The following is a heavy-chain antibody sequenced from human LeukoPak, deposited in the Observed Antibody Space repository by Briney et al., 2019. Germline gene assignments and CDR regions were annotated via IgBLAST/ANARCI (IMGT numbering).Heavy chain of an antibody. D-gene: IGHD2-2*01. V-gene: IGHV1-2*02. J-gene: IGHJ5*02. CDR3: ARESDTVVVPAAIEVPRALDP. CDR2: TYLKRGGT. Sequence: GSVKDSCKASGYTFTGYYMHSVRQAPGRGVEWMGWTYLKRGGTYYAQKLQGKVTMTRDTSISTAYRELSRLRSDDTAVNYCARESDTVVVPAAIEVPRALDPWGQGTLVTVSP. CDR1: GYTFTGYY.